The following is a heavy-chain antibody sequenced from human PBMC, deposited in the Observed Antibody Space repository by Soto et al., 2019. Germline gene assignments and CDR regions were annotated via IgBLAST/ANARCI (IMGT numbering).Heavy chain of an antibody. V-gene: IGHV3-30*18. Sequence: ESGGGVVQPGRSLRLSCAASGFTFSSYGMHWVRQAPGKGLEWVAVISYDGTNEYYADSVKGRFTISRDNSKNTLYLRMNGLRTEDTAEYYCAKAILGYDSSGYYPPWYWGQGTLVTVSS. CDR3: AKAILGYDSSGYYPPWY. CDR1: GFTFSSYG. D-gene: IGHD3-22*01. CDR2: ISYDGTNE. J-gene: IGHJ4*02.